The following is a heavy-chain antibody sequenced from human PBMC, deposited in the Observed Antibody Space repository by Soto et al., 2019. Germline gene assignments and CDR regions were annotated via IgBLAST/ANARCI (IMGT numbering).Heavy chain of an antibody. D-gene: IGHD6-19*01. CDR3: ASRGIAVAGPPYYFDY. J-gene: IGHJ4*02. Sequence: GASVKVSCKASGGTFSSYAISWVRQAPGQGLEWMGGIIPIFGTANYAQKFQGRVTITADESTSTAYMELSSLRSEDTAVYYCASRGIAVAGPPYYFDYWGQGTLVTVSS. CDR1: GGTFSSYA. CDR2: IIPIFGTA. V-gene: IGHV1-69*13.